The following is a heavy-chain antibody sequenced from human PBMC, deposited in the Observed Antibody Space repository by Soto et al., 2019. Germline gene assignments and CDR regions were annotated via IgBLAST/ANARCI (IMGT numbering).Heavy chain of an antibody. J-gene: IGHJ3*02. V-gene: IGHV3-64*04. CDR2: ITSDGDST. CDR1: GFTFSNYA. Sequence: PGGSLRLSCSVSGFTFSNYAMHWVRQAPGKGLEYVSGITSDGDSTWHADSVKGRFTISRDNAKNSLYLQMNSLRAEDTAVYYCASLYYYDSSGYYINAFDIWGQGTMVTVSS. CDR3: ASLYYYDSSGYYINAFDI. D-gene: IGHD3-22*01.